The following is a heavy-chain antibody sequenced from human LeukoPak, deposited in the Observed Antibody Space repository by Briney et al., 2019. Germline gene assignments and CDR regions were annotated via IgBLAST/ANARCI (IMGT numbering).Heavy chain of an antibody. D-gene: IGHD4-17*01. CDR1: GLSFSSYT. J-gene: IGHJ4*02. CDR3: AKESGDDGDFDY. Sequence: GGSLRLSCAASGLSFSSYTMTWVRQAPGKGLEWVAAISGSGSSTAYADSARGRLNISRDNFKNMLYLKVNSLRAEDTAIYYCAKESGDDGDFDYWGRGTLVVVSS. V-gene: IGHV3-23*01. CDR2: ISGSGSST.